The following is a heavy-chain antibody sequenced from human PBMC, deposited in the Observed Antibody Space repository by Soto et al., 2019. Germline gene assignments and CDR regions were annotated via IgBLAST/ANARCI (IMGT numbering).Heavy chain of an antibody. Sequence: SETLSLTCTVSGGSISSSSYYWGWIRQPPGKGLEWIGSIYYSGSTYYNPSLKSRVTISVDTSKNQFSLKLSSVTAADTAVYYCARQGSTDSSSWWGSWGQGTLDTVSS. J-gene: IGHJ5*02. CDR1: GGSISSSSYY. CDR3: ARQGSTDSSSWWGS. V-gene: IGHV4-39*01. D-gene: IGHD6-13*01. CDR2: IYYSGST.